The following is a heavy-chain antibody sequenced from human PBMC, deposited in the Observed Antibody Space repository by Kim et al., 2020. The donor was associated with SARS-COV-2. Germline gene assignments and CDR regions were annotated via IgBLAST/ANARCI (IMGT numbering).Heavy chain of an antibody. D-gene: IGHD1-26*01. Sequence: YYADTGKGRFTISRDNPKNTLYLQMNVLGAEDTAMYYCAKGPGGDSGRIWGQGTLVTVSS. CDR3: AKGPGGDSGRI. J-gene: IGHJ4*02. V-gene: IGHV3-23*01.